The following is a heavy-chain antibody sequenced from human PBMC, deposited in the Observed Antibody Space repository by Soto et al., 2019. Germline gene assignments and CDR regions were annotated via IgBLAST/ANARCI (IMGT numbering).Heavy chain of an antibody. CDR1: GDSMNNYY. D-gene: IGHD2-21*01. CDR2: IYHSGST. Sequence: PSESLSLTCTVSGDSMNNYYWNWIRRPPGGGLEWIANIYHSGSTNYNPSLKSGVTMSIHISRKQFSLKLKSVTAADAAVYYCATGSYYCGTCVCSNNWLGPWRQGTQVTVSS. V-gene: IGHV4-59*13. J-gene: IGHJ5*02. CDR3: ATGSYYCGTCVCSNNWLGP.